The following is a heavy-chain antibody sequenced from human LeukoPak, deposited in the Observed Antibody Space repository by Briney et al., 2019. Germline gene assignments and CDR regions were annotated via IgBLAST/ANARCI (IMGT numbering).Heavy chain of an antibody. V-gene: IGHV3-30*18. J-gene: IGHJ4*02. CDR2: ISYDGSNR. CDR3: AKDGRIAAAGYYDL. Sequence: GGSLRLSCAVSGFTFNYYVMHWVRQAPGKGLEWVAFISYDGSNRYYADAVKGRFTISRDNSKNTLYLQMNSLRAEDTAVYYCAKDGRIAAAGYYDLWGQGTLVTVSS. D-gene: IGHD6-25*01. CDR1: GFTFNYYV.